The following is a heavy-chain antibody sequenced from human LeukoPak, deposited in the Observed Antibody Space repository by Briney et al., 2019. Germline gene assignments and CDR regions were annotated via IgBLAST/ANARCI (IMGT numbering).Heavy chain of an antibody. V-gene: IGHV1-69*06. J-gene: IGHJ5*02. Sequence: SVKVSCKASGGTFSTYAISWVRQAPGQGLEWMGGIIPMFGTVNYAQKFQGRVTITADKSTSTVYMELSSLRSEDTAVYYCARGLHYYGSGMNWFDPWGQGTLVTVSS. CDR3: ARGLHYYGSGMNWFDP. CDR1: GGTFSTYA. CDR2: IIPMFGTV. D-gene: IGHD3-10*01.